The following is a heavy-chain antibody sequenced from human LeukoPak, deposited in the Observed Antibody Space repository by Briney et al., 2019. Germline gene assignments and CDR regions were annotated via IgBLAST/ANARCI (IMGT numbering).Heavy chain of an antibody. CDR1: GGSISSYY. CDR3: ARGSTYYDFWSGPSGAFDI. Sequence: PSETLSLTCTVSGGSISSYYWSWIRQPPGKGLEWIGYIYYSGSTNYNPSLKSRVTISVATSKNQFSLKLSSVTAADTAVYYCARGSTYYDFWSGPSGAFDIWGQGTMVTVSS. V-gene: IGHV4-59*01. J-gene: IGHJ3*02. D-gene: IGHD3-3*01. CDR2: IYYSGST.